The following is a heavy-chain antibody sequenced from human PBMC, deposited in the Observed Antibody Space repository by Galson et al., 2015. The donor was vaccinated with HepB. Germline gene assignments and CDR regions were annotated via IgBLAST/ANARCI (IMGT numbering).Heavy chain of an antibody. CDR1: GFTFSSYG. CDR3: ARAGGCSSTSCYLYYYYYYMDD. J-gene: IGHJ6*03. D-gene: IGHD2-2*01. CDR2: IWYDGSNK. Sequence: SLRLSCAASGFTFSSYGMHWVRQAPGKGLEWVAVIWYDGSNKYYADSVKGRFTISRDNSKNTLYLQMNSLRAEDTAVYYCARAGGCSSTSCYLYYYYYYMDDWGKGTTVTVSS. V-gene: IGHV3-33*01.